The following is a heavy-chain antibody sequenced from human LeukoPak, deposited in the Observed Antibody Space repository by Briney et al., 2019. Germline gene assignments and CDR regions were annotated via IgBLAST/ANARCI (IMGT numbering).Heavy chain of an antibody. CDR3: ARGLLWELPDY. CDR1: GGSISSYY. D-gene: IGHD1-26*01. Sequence: SETLSLTCTVSGGSISSYYWSWIRQPPGKGLEWIGYIYYSGSTNYNPSLRSRVTISVDTSKNQFSLKLSSVTAADTAVYYYARGLLWELPDYWGQGTLVTVSS. CDR2: IYYSGST. J-gene: IGHJ4*02. V-gene: IGHV4-59*01.